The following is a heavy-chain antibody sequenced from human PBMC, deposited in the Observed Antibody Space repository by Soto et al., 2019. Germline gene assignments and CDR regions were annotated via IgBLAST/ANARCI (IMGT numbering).Heavy chain of an antibody. V-gene: IGHV4-59*01. J-gene: IGHJ4*02. CDR1: GGSISSYY. D-gene: IGHD6-13*01. CDR3: ARGPPTRYSSSWLTTQDY. Sequence: SETLSLTCTVSGGSISSYYWSWIRQPPGKGLEWIGYIYYSGSTNYNPSLKSRVTISVDTSKNQFSLKLSSVTAADTAVYYCARGPPTRYSSSWLTTQDYWGQGTLVTVSS. CDR2: IYYSGST.